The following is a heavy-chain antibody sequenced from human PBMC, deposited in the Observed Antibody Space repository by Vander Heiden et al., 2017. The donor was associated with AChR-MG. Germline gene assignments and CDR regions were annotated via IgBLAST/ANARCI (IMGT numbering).Heavy chain of an antibody. CDR2: ANHSGSA. V-gene: IGHV4-34*01. D-gene: IGHD3-22*01. Sequence: QVQLQPWGAGLLKPSETLSLPCAGCRGSSSGYPWSWIRQPPGKGLEWIGEANHSGSANYNPTRRSRVAISVDTSKNQFARKMSSVTAADTAVYYCARVRSCDYDSSGYYYGGCSRPAYGMDVWGQGTTVTVSS. CDR1: RGSSSGYP. CDR3: ARVRSCDYDSSGYYYGGCSRPAYGMDV. J-gene: IGHJ6*02.